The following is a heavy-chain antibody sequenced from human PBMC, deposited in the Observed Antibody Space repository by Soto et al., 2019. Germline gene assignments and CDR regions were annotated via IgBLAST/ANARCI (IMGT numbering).Heavy chain of an antibody. CDR2: ITPILGIA. Sequence: ASVKVSCKASGGTFSNYTISWVRQAPGQGLEWMGRITPILGIANYAQKFQGRVTITADKSTSTAYMELSSLRSEDTAVYYCASGYSSSWYDSWYFDLWGRGTLVTVSS. V-gene: IGHV1-69*02. J-gene: IGHJ2*01. CDR1: GGTFSNYT. D-gene: IGHD6-13*01. CDR3: ASGYSSSWYDSWYFDL.